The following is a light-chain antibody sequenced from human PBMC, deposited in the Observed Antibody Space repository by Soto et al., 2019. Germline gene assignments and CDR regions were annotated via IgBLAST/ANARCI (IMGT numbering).Light chain of an antibody. CDR1: QGIIEY. J-gene: IGKJ1*01. V-gene: IGKV1-27*01. CDR3: QKYNSAPQT. Sequence: DIQMTQSPSSLSASIGDRVTITCRASQGIIEYLAWYQQSPGKVPKLLIYAASTLQSGVPSRFSGSGSGTDFTLTISSLQPEDVATYYCQKYNSAPQTFGQGTKVEIK. CDR2: AAS.